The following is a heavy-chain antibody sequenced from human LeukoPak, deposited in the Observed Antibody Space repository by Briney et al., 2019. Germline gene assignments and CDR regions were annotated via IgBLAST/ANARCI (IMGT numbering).Heavy chain of an antibody. Sequence: GGSLRLSCAASGLTFSSYAMSWVRQAPGKGLEWVSAISGSGGSTYYADSVKGRFTISRDNSKNTLYLQMNSLRAEDTAVYYCARGYSGYVANWFDPWGQGTLVTVSS. D-gene: IGHD5-12*01. CDR3: ARGYSGYVANWFDP. J-gene: IGHJ5*02. CDR2: ISGSGGST. V-gene: IGHV3-23*01. CDR1: GLTFSSYA.